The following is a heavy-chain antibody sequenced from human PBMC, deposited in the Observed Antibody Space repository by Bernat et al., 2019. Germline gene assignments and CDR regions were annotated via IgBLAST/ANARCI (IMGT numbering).Heavy chain of an antibody. J-gene: IGHJ3*02. V-gene: IGHV3-21*01. D-gene: IGHD3-16*01. Sequence: EVQLVESGGGLVKPGGSLRLSCAASGFTFSSYSMNWVRQAPGKGLEWVSSISSSSSYIYYADSVNGRFTISRDNAKNSLYLQMNSLRAEDTAVYYCASPADPWGRAFDIWGQGTMVTVSS. CDR1: GFTFSSYS. CDR3: ASPADPWGRAFDI. CDR2: ISSSSSYI.